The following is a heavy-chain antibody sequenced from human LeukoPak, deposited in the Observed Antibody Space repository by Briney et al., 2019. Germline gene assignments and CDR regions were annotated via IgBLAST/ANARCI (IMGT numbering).Heavy chain of an antibody. CDR3: ARNMDTAMYYYYGMDV. CDR2: IYTSGST. D-gene: IGHD5-18*01. J-gene: IGHJ6*02. V-gene: IGHV4-4*07. CDR1: GGSISGFY. Sequence: SETLSLTCTVSGGSISGFYWSWIRQPAGKGLEWIGRIYTSGSTNYNPSLKSRVTMSVDTSKNQFSLKLSSVTAADTAVYYCARNMDTAMYYYYGMDVWGQGTTVTVSS.